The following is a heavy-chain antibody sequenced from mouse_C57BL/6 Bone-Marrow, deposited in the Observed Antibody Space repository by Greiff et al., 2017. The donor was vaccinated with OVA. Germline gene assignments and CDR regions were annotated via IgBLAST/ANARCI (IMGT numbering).Heavy chain of an antibody. CDR2: ISSGSSTI. CDR3: ARGAYSNYGYFDV. J-gene: IGHJ1*03. CDR1: GFTFSDYG. Sequence: EVKLMESGGGLVKPGGSLKLSCAASGFTFSDYGMHWVRQAPEKGLEWVAYISSGSSTIYYADTVKGRFTISRDNAKNTLFLQMTSLRSEDTAMYYCARGAYSNYGYFDVWGTGTTVTVSS. V-gene: IGHV5-17*01. D-gene: IGHD2-5*01.